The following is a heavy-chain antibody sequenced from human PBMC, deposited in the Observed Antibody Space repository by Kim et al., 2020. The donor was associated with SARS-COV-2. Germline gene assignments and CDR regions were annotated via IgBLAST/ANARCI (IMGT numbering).Heavy chain of an antibody. CDR3: AKDRPRRGSLYPSGFDD. V-gene: IGHV3-23*01. D-gene: IGHD6-6*01. Sequence: VKGRLTMSRDNSKNTLSLQLNSLRADDTAVYYCAKDRPRRGSLYPSGFDDWGQGALVTVSS. J-gene: IGHJ4*02.